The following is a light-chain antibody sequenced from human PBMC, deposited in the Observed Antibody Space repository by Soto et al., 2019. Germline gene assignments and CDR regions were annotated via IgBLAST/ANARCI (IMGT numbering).Light chain of an antibody. V-gene: IGKV3-11*01. J-gene: IGKJ1*01. CDR3: QQRHSWPRT. Sequence: ELVLTQSPVTLSLSPGARATLSCRASHGVNKYLAWYQQKPGQAPRLLIYSASNRATGIPVRFSGSGSGTDFTLTISSLEPEDFAVYYCQQRHSWPRTFGQGTKVDIK. CDR1: HGVNKY. CDR2: SAS.